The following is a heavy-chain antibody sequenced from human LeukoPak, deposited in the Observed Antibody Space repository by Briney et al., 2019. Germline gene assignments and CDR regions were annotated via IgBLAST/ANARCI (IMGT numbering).Heavy chain of an antibody. CDR2: IYTSGST. V-gene: IGHV4-4*07. J-gene: IGHJ6*03. CDR1: GGSISSYY. D-gene: IGHD6-13*01. Sequence: SETLSLTCTVSGGSISSYYWSWIRQPAGKGLEWIGRIYTSGSTNYNPSLKSRVTMSVDTSKNQFSLKLSSVTAADTAVYYCAREYSSSWYIPHYYYYMDVWGKGTTVTVSS. CDR3: AREYSSSWYIPHYYYYMDV.